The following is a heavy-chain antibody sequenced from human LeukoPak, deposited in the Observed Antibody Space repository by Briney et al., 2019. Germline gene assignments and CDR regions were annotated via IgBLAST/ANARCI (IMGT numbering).Heavy chain of an antibody. CDR3: ARGGSGSPDY. J-gene: IGHJ4*02. CDR2: ISGSGGSP. CDR1: GFTFSSYA. V-gene: IGHV3-23*01. D-gene: IGHD1-26*01. Sequence: GGSLRLSCAASGFTFSSYAMSWVRQAPGKGLEWVSAISGSGGSPYYADSVKGRFTISRDNAKNSLYLQMNSLRAEDTAVYYCARGGSGSPDYWGQGTLVTVSS.